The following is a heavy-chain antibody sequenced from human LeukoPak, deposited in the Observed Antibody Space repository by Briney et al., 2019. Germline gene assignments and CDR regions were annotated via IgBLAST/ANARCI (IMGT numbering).Heavy chain of an antibody. Sequence: SLRLSCAASGFTFDDYAMHWVRQAPGKGLEWVSGSSWNSGSIGYADSVKGRFTISRDNANNSLYLQMNSLRAEDTALYYCAKDTYYDILTGYHGDWGQGTLVTVSS. J-gene: IGHJ4*02. CDR2: SSWNSGSI. CDR3: AKDTYYDILTGYHGD. D-gene: IGHD3-9*01. CDR1: GFTFDDYA. V-gene: IGHV3-9*01.